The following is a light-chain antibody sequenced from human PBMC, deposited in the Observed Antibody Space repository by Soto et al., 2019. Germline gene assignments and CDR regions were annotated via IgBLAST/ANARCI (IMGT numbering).Light chain of an antibody. Sequence: QSALTQPASVSGSPGQSITISCTGTNSDVGTYNYVSWYQQHPGKAPKFVVYEVSDRPSGVSDRFSGSRSGNTASLTISGLQAEDEADYYGSSYTTSSTLVFGGGTKLTVL. CDR2: EVS. CDR1: NSDVGTYNY. V-gene: IGLV2-14*01. CDR3: SSYTTSSTLV. J-gene: IGLJ2*01.